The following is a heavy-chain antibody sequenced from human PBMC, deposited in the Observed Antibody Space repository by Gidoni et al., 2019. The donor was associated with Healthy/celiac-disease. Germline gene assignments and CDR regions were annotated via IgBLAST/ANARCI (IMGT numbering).Heavy chain of an antibody. J-gene: IGHJ4*02. CDR3: AKDREPYCSSTSCYGGAGFDY. CDR2: ISGSGGST. Sequence: EVQLLESGGGLVQPGGSLRLSCAASGFPFSCYAMNWVRQAPGKGLEWVSAISGSGGSTYYADSVKGRFTISRDNSKNTLYLQMNSLRAEDTAVYYCAKDREPYCSSTSCYGGAGFDYWGQGTLVTVSS. V-gene: IGHV3-23*01. D-gene: IGHD2-2*01. CDR1: GFPFSCYA.